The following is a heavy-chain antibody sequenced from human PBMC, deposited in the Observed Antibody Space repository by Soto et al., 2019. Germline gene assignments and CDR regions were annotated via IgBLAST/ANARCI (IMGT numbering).Heavy chain of an antibody. CDR2: IYYNGSS. CDR3: AGGHRLVPTSLDP. V-gene: IGHV4-39*01. D-gene: IGHD5-12*01. J-gene: IGHJ5*02. CDR1: GGSLSTSSYL. Sequence: TLETRPLPCTVSGGSLSTSSYLRGWILQAPGKGLEGIGSIYYNGSSYYNPSLKSRVTISVDTPKNQFSLKLSSVTAAETAGYYCAGGHRLVPTSLDPWGRGPLVTVSS.